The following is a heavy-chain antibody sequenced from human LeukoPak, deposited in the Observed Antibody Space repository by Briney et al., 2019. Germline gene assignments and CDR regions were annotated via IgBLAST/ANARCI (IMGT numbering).Heavy chain of an antibody. D-gene: IGHD3-3*01. Sequence: ASVKVSCKVSGYTLTELSMHWVRQAPGKGLEWMGGFDPEDGETIYAQKFQGRVTMTEDTSTDTAYMELNSLRAEDTALYYCARAGGVVIAGPFDYWGQGTLVTVSS. CDR2: FDPEDGET. V-gene: IGHV1-24*01. J-gene: IGHJ4*02. CDR3: ARAGGVVIAGPFDY. CDR1: GYTLTELS.